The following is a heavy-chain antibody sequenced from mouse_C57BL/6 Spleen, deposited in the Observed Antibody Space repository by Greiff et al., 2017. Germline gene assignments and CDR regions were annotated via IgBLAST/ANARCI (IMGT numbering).Heavy chain of an antibody. V-gene: IGHV1-63*01. CDR1: GYTFTNYW. J-gene: IGHJ2*01. CDR3: ARQRTTVAYYFDY. Sequence: QVQLQQSGAELVRPGTSVKMSCKASGYTFTNYWIGWAKQRPGHGLEWIGDIYPGGGYTNYNEKFKGKATLTADKSSSTAYMQFSSLTSEDSAIYYCARQRTTVAYYFDYWGQGTTRTVSS. D-gene: IGHD1-1*01. CDR2: IYPGGGYT.